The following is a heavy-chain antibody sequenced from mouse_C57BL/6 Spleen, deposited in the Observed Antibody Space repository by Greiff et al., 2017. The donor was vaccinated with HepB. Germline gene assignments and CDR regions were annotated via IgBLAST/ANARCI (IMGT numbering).Heavy chain of an antibody. CDR1: GYTFTSYW. Sequence: VQLQQPGAELVKPGASVKMSCKASGYTFTSYWITWVKQRPGQGLEWIGDIYPGSGSTNYNEKFKSKATLTVDTSSSTAYRQLSSLTSEDSAVYYCAREGSSRESLDYWGQGTTLTVSS. CDR2: IYPGSGST. V-gene: IGHV1-55*01. J-gene: IGHJ2*01. D-gene: IGHD1-1*01. CDR3: AREGSSRESLDY.